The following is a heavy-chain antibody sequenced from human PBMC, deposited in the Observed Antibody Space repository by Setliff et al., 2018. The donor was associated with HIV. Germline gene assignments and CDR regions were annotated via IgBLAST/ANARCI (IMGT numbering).Heavy chain of an antibody. V-gene: IGHV4-61*10. CDR3: ASTARYDS. Sequence: PSETLSLTCSVSGVSISSSNYFWTWIRQPAGKGLEWIGHIYTSGSTNYNPSLKYNPSLKSRATISIDTSKKQFSLKLNSVTAADTAVYYCASTARYDSWGQGTLVTVSS. CDR2: IYTSGST. CDR1: GVSISSSNYF. J-gene: IGHJ5*01. D-gene: IGHD4-17*01.